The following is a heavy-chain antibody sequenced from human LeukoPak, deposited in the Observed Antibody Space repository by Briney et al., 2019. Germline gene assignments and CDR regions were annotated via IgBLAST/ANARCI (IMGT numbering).Heavy chain of an antibody. D-gene: IGHD3-9*01. J-gene: IGHJ6*03. Sequence: ASVKVSCKASGGTFSSYAISWVRQAPGQGLEWMGGIIPIFDTANYAQKFQGRVTITTDESTSTAYMELGSLRSEDTAVYYCARAGGVLRYFDWPSRGMDVWGKGTTVTVSS. CDR3: ARAGGVLRYFDWPSRGMDV. CDR1: GGTFSSYA. V-gene: IGHV1-69*05. CDR2: IIPIFDTA.